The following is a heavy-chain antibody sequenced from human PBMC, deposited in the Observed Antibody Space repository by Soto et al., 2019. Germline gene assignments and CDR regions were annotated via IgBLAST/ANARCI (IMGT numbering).Heavy chain of an antibody. CDR2: IRSKAYGGTT. CDR1: GFTFCDYA. J-gene: IGHJ4*02. Sequence: PGGSLRLSCTASGFTFCDYAMSWVRQAPGKGLEWVGFIRSKAYGGTTEYPASVKGRFTISRDDSKSIAYLQMNSLKTEDTAVYYCTAGKLYPSLDFDYWGQGTLVTVSS. CDR3: TAGKLYPSLDFDY. V-gene: IGHV3-49*04. D-gene: IGHD2-8*01.